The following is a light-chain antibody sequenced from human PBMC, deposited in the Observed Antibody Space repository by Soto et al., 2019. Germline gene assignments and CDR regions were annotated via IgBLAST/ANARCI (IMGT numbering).Light chain of an antibody. Sequence: EIVLTQSPGTLSLSPGERATLSCRASQSVSSRYLAWYQQKPGQAPRLLIYNTSSRATGIPDRFSGSGSGTYFTLTISRLEPEDFAVYYCQQYGSLWTFGQGTKVEIK. CDR3: QQYGSLWT. J-gene: IGKJ1*01. V-gene: IGKV3-20*01. CDR1: QSVSSRY. CDR2: NTS.